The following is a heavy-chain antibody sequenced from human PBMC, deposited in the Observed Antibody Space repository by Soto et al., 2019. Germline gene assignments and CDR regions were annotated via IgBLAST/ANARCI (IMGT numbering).Heavy chain of an antibody. Sequence: QVQLQESGPGLVKPSETLSLTCTVSGGSVSSESHYWSWFRQTPGKGLEWIGSIYYTVSTNYNPSLKGRVTMSVDTSRDQVSLRVRSVTRADTAVYYCARDQYDFRSGSYYYAMEVWGQGTKVTVSS. D-gene: IGHD3-3*01. V-gene: IGHV4-61*01. CDR3: ARDQYDFRSGSYYYAMEV. CDR2: IYYTVST. J-gene: IGHJ6*02. CDR1: GGSVSSESHY.